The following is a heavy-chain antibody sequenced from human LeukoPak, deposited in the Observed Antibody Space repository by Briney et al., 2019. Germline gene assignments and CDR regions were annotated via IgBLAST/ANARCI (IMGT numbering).Heavy chain of an antibody. CDR2: IYYSGST. CDR1: GGSISSHY. Sequence: SETLSLTCTVSGGSISSHYWSWIRQPPGKGLEWIGYIYYSGSTNYNPSLKSRVTISVDTSKNQFSLKLSSVTAADTAVYYCARDYIAAAGKPFDYWGQGTLVTVSS. D-gene: IGHD6-13*01. J-gene: IGHJ4*02. CDR3: ARDYIAAAGKPFDY. V-gene: IGHV4-59*11.